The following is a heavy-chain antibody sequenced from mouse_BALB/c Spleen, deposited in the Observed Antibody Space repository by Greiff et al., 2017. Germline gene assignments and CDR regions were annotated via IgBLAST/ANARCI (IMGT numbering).Heavy chain of an antibody. CDR3: ARPYYGNYDFDY. D-gene: IGHD2-10*01. CDR2: ISSGGST. J-gene: IGHJ2*01. V-gene: IGHV5-6-5*01. Sequence: EVMLVESGGGLVKPGGSLKLSCAASGFTFSSYAMSWVRQTPEKRLEWVASISSGGSTYYPDSVKGRFTISRDNARNILYLQMSSLRSEDTAMYYCARPYYGNYDFDYWGQGTTLTVSS. CDR1: GFTFSSYA.